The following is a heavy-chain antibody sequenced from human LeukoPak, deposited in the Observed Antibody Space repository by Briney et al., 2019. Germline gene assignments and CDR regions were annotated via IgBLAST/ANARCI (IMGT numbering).Heavy chain of an antibody. V-gene: IGHV3-64D*06. CDR3: VKGVWFGEDYYGMDV. CDR1: GFTFSSYA. Sequence: GGSLRLSCSASGFTFSSYAMHWVRQAPGKGLEYVSAISSNGGSTYYADSVKGRFTISRDNSKNTLYLQMSSLRAEDTAVYCCVKGVWFGEDYYGMDVWGKGTTVTVSS. J-gene: IGHJ6*04. CDR2: ISSNGGST. D-gene: IGHD3-10*01.